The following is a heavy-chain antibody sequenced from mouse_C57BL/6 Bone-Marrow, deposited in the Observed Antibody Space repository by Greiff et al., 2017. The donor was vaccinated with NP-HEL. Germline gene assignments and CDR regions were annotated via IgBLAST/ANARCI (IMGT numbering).Heavy chain of an antibody. Sequence: QVQLQQPGAELVKPGASVKLSCKASGYTFTSYWMHWVKQRPGRGLEWIGRIDPNSGGTKYNEKFKSKATLTVDKPSSTAYMQLCNLTSTYSAVYDCASSYSNYSYYFDYWGQGTTLTVSA. CDR3: ASSYSNYSYYFDY. D-gene: IGHD2-5*01. CDR2: IDPNSGGT. V-gene: IGHV1-72*01. J-gene: IGHJ2*01. CDR1: GYTFTSYW.